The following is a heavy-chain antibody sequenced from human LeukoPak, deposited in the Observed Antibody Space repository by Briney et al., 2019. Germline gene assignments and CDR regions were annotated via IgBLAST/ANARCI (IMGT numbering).Heavy chain of an antibody. D-gene: IGHD1-1*01. Sequence: GGSLRLSCAASGFTFSSYAMHWVRQTPGKGLEWAALISYDGTSEYYADSVKGRFTISRDNPKSTLYLQMNSLGAEDTAVYYCASWYNWNDGDYWGQGTLVTVSS. V-gene: IGHV3-30*03. CDR3: ASWYNWNDGDY. CDR2: ISYDGTSE. J-gene: IGHJ4*02. CDR1: GFTFSSYA.